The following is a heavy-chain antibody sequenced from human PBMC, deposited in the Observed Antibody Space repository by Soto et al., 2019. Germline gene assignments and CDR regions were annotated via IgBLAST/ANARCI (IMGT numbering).Heavy chain of an antibody. Sequence: GGSLRLSCAASGFTFSSYAMSWVRQAPGKGLEWVSAISGSGGSTYYADSVKGRFTISRDNSKNTLYLQMNSLRAEDTAVYDCAKWQTKVYGSGSYYFDYWGQGTLVTVSS. CDR1: GFTFSSYA. V-gene: IGHV3-23*01. CDR3: AKWQTKVYGSGSYYFDY. J-gene: IGHJ4*02. CDR2: ISGSGGST. D-gene: IGHD3-10*01.